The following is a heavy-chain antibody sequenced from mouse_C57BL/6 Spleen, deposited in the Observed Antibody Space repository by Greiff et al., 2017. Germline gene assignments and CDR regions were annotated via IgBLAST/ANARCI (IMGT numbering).Heavy chain of an antibody. D-gene: IGHD2-4*01. CDR3: AREWHYDYAWFAY. CDR1: GFTFSSYA. J-gene: IGHJ3*01. V-gene: IGHV5-4*01. CDR2: ISDGGSYT. Sequence: EVQLVESGGGLVKPGGSLKLSCAASGFTFSSYAMSWVRQTPEKRLEWVATISDGGSYTYYPDNVKGRFTISRDNAKNNLYLQMSHLKSEDTAMYYCAREWHYDYAWFAYWGQGTLVTVSA.